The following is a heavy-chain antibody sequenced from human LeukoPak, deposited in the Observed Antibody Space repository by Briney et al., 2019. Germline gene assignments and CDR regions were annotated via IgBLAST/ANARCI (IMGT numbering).Heavy chain of an antibody. J-gene: IGHJ5*02. CDR3: AKVTSPQPWEYNWFDP. CDR2: ISGSGGST. CDR1: GFTFSSYA. V-gene: IGHV3-23*01. D-gene: IGHD1-26*01. Sequence: GGSLRLSCAASGFTFSSYAMSWVRQAPGKGLEWVSAISGSGGSTYYADSVKGRFTISRDNSKNTLYLQMNSLRAEDTAVYYCAKVTSPQPWEYNWFDPWGQGTLVTVSS.